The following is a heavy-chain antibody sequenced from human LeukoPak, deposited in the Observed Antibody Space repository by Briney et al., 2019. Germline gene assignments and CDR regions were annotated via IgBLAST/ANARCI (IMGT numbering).Heavy chain of an antibody. D-gene: IGHD3-16*01. CDR2: ISLNSGRNI. V-gene: IGHV3-11*04. Sequence: GGSLRLSCAASGFTFSDYYMSWIRQAPGKGLEWVSYISLNSGRNIYYAQSVKGRLTISRDNARNSLYLQLNSLRAEDTAVYYCVRGDTRDYWGQGTLITVSS. CDR3: VRGDTRDY. CDR1: GFTFSDYY. J-gene: IGHJ4*02.